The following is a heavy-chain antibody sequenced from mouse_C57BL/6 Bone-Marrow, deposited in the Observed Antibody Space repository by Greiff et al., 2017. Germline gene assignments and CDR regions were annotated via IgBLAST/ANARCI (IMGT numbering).Heavy chain of an antibody. CDR2: ISYDGSN. D-gene: IGHD1-1*01. CDR3: AKIYYYGTPYAMDY. Sequence: EVKLMESGPGLVKPSQSLSLTCSVTGYSITSGYYWNWIRQFPGNKQEWMGYISYDGSNNYNPSLKNRISITRDTSKNQFFLKLNSVTTEDTATYYCAKIYYYGTPYAMDYWGQGTSVTVSS. V-gene: IGHV3-6*01. CDR1: GYSITSGYY. J-gene: IGHJ4*01.